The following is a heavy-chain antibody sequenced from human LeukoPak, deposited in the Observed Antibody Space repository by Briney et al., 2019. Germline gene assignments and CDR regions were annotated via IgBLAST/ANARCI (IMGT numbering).Heavy chain of an antibody. CDR2: IYTSGST. CDR1: GGSISSYY. Sequence: SETLSLTCTVSGGSISSYYWSWIRQPPGKGLEWIGYIYTSGSTNYNPSLKSRVTISVDTSKNQFSLKLSSVTAADTAVCYCARAMTAIRPDAFDIWGQGTMVTVSS. D-gene: IGHD2-21*02. J-gene: IGHJ3*02. V-gene: IGHV4-4*09. CDR3: ARAMTAIRPDAFDI.